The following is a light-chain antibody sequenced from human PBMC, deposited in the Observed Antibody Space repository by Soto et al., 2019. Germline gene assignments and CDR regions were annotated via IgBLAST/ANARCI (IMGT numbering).Light chain of an antibody. CDR1: QSISNW. CDR3: QHYHSYSWT. J-gene: IGKJ1*01. V-gene: IGKV1-5*03. CDR2: KAS. Sequence: IQMTQSPSTLSASVGDRVTITCRASQSISNWLAWYQQKPGKAPKLLIYKASSLESGVPSRFSGSGSGPEFTLTISSLQPDDFVTYYCQHYHSYSWTFGQGTKVEI.